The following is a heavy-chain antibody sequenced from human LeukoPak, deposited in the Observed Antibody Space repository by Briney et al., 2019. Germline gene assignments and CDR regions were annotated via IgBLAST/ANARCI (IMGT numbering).Heavy chain of an antibody. D-gene: IGHD3-22*01. CDR3: ARDLWNFYDDSGYNRDFDS. CDR2: IGTYGGDT. J-gene: IGHJ5*01. Sequence: GASVKVSCKATSRISWVRQAPGQGLEWMGWIGTYGGDTYYAQKFQGRITVTTDTSTSTVYMELRHLRSDHTAVYYCARDLWNFYDDSGYNRDFDSWGQGTLVTVSS. CDR1: TSR. V-gene: IGHV1-18*01.